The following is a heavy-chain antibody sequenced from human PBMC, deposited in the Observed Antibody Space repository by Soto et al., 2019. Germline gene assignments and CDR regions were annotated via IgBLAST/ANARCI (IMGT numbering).Heavy chain of an antibody. D-gene: IGHD1-7*01. V-gene: IGHV3-23*01. Sequence: GGSLRLSCATSGLTFSNIAMSWVRQAPGGGLEWVSSMSGSSSTTYYADSVRGRFTISRDRSKNTLYLQLSSLRAEDTALYYCAKNQERELPRVIDFWGQGTLVTVSS. CDR1: GLTFSNIA. CDR2: MSGSSSTT. J-gene: IGHJ4*02. CDR3: AKNQERELPRVIDF.